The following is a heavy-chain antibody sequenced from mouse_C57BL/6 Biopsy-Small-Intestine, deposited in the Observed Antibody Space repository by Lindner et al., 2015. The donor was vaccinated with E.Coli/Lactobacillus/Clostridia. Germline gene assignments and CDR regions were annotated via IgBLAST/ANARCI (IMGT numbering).Heavy chain of an antibody. J-gene: IGHJ1*03. D-gene: IGHD2-1*01. Sequence: VQLQEVWGGLVKPGGSLKLSCAASGFTFSDYGMHWVRQAPETGLEWVAYISSGSSTIYYADTVKGRFTISRDNARNTLFLQMTSLRSEDTAIYYCARWDYGNSYWYFDVWGTGTTVTVSS. V-gene: IGHV5-17*01. CDR3: ARWDYGNSYWYFDV. CDR1: GFTFSDYG. CDR2: ISSGSSTI.